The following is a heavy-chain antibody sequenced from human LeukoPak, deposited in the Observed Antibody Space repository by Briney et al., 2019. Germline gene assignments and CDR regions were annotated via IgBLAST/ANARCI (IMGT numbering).Heavy chain of an antibody. D-gene: IGHD5-24*01. CDR1: GGSISSSSYY. Sequence: SQTLSLTCTVSGGSISSSSYYWGWIRQPPGKGLEWIGSIYYSGSTYYNPSLKSRVTISVDTSKNQFSLKLSSVTAADTAVYYCASGQTLDGYNTGPPYYYYGMDVWGQGTTVTVSS. CDR3: ASGQTLDGYNTGPPYYYYGMDV. CDR2: IYYSGST. V-gene: IGHV4-39*07. J-gene: IGHJ6*02.